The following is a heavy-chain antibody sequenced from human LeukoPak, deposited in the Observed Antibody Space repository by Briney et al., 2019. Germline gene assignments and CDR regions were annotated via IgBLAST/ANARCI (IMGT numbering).Heavy chain of an antibody. D-gene: IGHD6-13*01. V-gene: IGHV1-46*01. CDR3: ARDGSSSCQLDY. Sequence: GASVKASCKVSGYIFTELSMHWVRQAPGQGLEWMGWINPNSGSTSYAQKFQGRVTMTRDMSTSTVYMELSSLRSEDTAVYYCARDGSSSCQLDYWGQGTLVTVFS. CDR2: INPNSGST. CDR1: GYIFTELS. J-gene: IGHJ4*02.